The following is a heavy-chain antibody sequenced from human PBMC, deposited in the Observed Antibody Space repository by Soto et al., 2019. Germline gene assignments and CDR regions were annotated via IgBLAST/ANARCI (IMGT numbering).Heavy chain of an antibody. CDR1: GFAFRSYN. D-gene: IGHD2-15*01. J-gene: IGHJ4*02. CDR3: ASATVVAATFDF. CDR2: ISSGSSNI. Sequence: EVQLVESGGGLVKPGGSLTLSCAASGFAFRSYNMNWVRQAPGKGLKWVASISSGSSNIYYADSVKGRFTISRDNAKNSLFLQMDSLRAEDSAVYYCASATVVAATFDFWGQGTLVTVSS. V-gene: IGHV3-21*01.